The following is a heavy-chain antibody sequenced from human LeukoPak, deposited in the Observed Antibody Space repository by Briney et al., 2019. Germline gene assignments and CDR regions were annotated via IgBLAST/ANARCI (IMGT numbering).Heavy chain of an antibody. CDR2: INHSGST. D-gene: IGHD2-2*01. CDR3: ARGLFVVVPAVYYYYYYGMDV. CDR1: GGSFSGYY. V-gene: IGHV4-34*01. J-gene: IGHJ6*02. Sequence: SETLSLTCAVYGGSFSGYYWGWIRQPPGKGLEWIGEINHSGSTNYNPSLKSRVTISEDTSKNQFSLKLSSVTAADTAVYYCARGLFVVVPAVYYYYYYGMDVWGQGTTVTVSS.